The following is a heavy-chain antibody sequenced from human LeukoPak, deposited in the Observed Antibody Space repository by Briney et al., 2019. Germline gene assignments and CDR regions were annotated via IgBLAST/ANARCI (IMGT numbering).Heavy chain of an antibody. J-gene: IGHJ4*02. CDR1: GGSISSYY. Sequence: PSETLSLTCTVSGGSISSYYWSWIRQPPGKGLEWIGYIYYSGSTNYNPSLKSRVTISVDTSKNQFSLKLSSVTAADTAVYYCARAPNDGGDLDYWGQGTLVTVSS. CDR3: ARAPNDGGDLDY. V-gene: IGHV4-59*01. CDR2: IYYSGST. D-gene: IGHD2-21*02.